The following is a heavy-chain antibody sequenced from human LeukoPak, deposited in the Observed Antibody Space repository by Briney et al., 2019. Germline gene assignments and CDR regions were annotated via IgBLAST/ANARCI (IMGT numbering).Heavy chain of an antibody. Sequence: GGSRRLSCGASGLSFSSYAMSWVRQAPGKGREWVSVISGNGDRTHYADAVKGRFTSSRDNSMNTLYLQMNSLRAEDTAVYYCTKSVAGRLDYWGQGSLVTFSS. CDR3: TKSVAGRLDY. CDR1: GLSFSSYA. J-gene: IGHJ4*02. D-gene: IGHD6-13*01. CDR2: ISGNGDRT. V-gene: IGHV3-23*01.